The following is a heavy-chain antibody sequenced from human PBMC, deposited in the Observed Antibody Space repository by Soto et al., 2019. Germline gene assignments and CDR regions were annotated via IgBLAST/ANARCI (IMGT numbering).Heavy chain of an antibody. Sequence: QLHLVQSGAVVKKPGASVTVSCSASGYPVTAYYMHWVRQAPGRGLEWMGGINPATGAAKYTQTFQGRVTMTRGTATSTGFHEPGGLTSGDTAVFYWARGGGVGVAGSAAFDMWGQGTLVTVSS. D-gene: IGHD3-3*01. CDR3: ARGGGVGVAGSAAFDM. J-gene: IGHJ3*02. CDR2: INPATGAA. V-gene: IGHV1-2*02. CDR1: GYPVTAYY.